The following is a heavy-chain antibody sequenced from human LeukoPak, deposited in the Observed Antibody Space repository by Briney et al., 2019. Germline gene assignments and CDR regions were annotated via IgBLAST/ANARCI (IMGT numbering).Heavy chain of an antibody. V-gene: IGHV4-59*01. D-gene: IGHD5-24*01. CDR3: ARDPDGYKFFDY. CDR2: IFDSGTT. J-gene: IGHJ4*02. Sequence: PSETLSLTCTDSGGSISTYFWHWIRQPPGKGLEWMGYIFDSGTTAYNTSLKRRVTMSVDTSKNQFSLTLSSVTAADTAVYYCARDPDGYKFFDYWGRGSPVIVSS. CDR1: GGSISTYF.